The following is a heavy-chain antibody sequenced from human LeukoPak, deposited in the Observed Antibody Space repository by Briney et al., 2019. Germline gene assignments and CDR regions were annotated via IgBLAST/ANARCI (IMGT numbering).Heavy chain of an antibody. CDR2: IKQDGSEK. J-gene: IGHJ4*02. CDR1: GFTFSRYW. Sequence: GGSLRLSCAASGFTFSRYWMSWVRQAPGKRLEWVANIKQDGSEKYYVDSVKGRFTISRDNAKNSLYLHVDSLRVEDTAVYYCARWGGGFDYWGQGTLVTVSS. D-gene: IGHD3-16*01. V-gene: IGHV3-7*04. CDR3: ARWGGGFDY.